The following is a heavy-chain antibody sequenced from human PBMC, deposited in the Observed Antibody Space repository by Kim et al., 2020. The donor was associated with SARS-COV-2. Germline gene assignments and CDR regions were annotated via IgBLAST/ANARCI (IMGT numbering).Heavy chain of an antibody. J-gene: IGHJ4*02. CDR2: ISSNGGST. CDR3: VKDTAATPEGGDY. D-gene: IGHD2-15*01. Sequence: GGSLRLSCSASGFTFSSYAMHWVRQAPGKGLEYVSAISSNGGSTYYADSVKGRFTISRDNSKNTLYLQMSSLRAEDTAVYYCVKDTAATPEGGDYWGQGTLVTVSS. CDR1: GFTFSSYA. V-gene: IGHV3-64D*06.